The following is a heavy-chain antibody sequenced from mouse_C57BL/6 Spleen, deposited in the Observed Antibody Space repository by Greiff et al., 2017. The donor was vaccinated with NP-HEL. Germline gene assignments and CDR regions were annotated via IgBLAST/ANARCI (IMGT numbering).Heavy chain of an antibody. J-gene: IGHJ4*01. CDR1: GYTFTEYT. D-gene: IGHD2-4*01. Sequence: QVQLKESGAELVKPGASVKLSCKASGYTFTEYTIHWVKQRSGQGLEWIGWFYPGSGSIKYNEKFKDKATLTADKSSSTVYMELSRLTSEDSAVYFCARHGYEYDGYYYAMDYWGQGTSVTVSS. CDR2: FYPGSGSI. CDR3: ARHGYEYDGYYYAMDY. V-gene: IGHV1-62-2*01.